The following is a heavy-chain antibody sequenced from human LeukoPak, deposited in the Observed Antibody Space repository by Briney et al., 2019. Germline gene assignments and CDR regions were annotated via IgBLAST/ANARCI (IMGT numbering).Heavy chain of an antibody. D-gene: IGHD3-10*01. CDR1: GYTFTNYD. J-gene: IGHJ4*02. CDR2: MNPNSANT. Sequence: ASVKVSCKASGYTFTNYDINWVLQTTGQGLEWMGWMNPNSANTGYAQNFQGRVTITMNTSISTAYMDLSSLRSEDTAVYYCARGKRYDSGSYYTDYWGQGTLVTVSS. V-gene: IGHV1-8*03. CDR3: ARGKRYDSGSYYTDY.